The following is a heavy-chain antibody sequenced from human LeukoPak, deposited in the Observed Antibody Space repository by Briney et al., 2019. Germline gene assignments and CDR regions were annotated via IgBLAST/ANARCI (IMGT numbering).Heavy chain of an antibody. CDR1: GYTFTSYV. CDR3: ARDGGIAVTGSVDY. CDR2: INTNTGNP. Sequence: ASVKVSCKASGYTFTSYVINWVRQAPGQGLEWMGWINTNTGNPTYAQGFTGRFVFSLDTSVSTAYLQISSLKAEDTAVYYCARDGGIAVTGSVDYWGQGTLVTVSS. J-gene: IGHJ4*02. D-gene: IGHD6-19*01. V-gene: IGHV7-4-1*02.